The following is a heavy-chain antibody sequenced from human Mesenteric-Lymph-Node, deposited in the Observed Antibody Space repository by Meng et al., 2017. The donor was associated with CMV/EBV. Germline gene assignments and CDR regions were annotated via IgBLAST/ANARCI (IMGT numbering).Heavy chain of an antibody. Sequence: ASVKVSCKASDYTFSNYGISWVRQAPGQGLEWMGWISGYNVNTNYAQKFQDRVTMTRDTSISTAYMELSRLRSDDTAVYYCARDFWYYYDSSGYSYDVYYYGLDVWGQGTTVTVSS. CDR1: DYTFSNYG. V-gene: IGHV1-18*01. D-gene: IGHD3-22*01. CDR3: ARDFWYYYDSSGYSYDVYYYGLDV. J-gene: IGHJ6*02. CDR2: ISGYNVNT.